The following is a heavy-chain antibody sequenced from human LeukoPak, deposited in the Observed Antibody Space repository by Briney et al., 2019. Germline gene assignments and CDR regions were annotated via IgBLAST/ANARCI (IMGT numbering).Heavy chain of an antibody. Sequence: ASVKVSCKASGYTFTGYYMHWVRQAPGQGLEWMGRINPNSGGTNYAQKLQGRVTMTRDTSISTAYMELSRLRSDDTAVYYCARGRRIVVVTAARPFDYWGQGTLVTVSS. J-gene: IGHJ4*02. D-gene: IGHD2-21*02. V-gene: IGHV1-2*06. CDR2: INPNSGGT. CDR1: GYTFTGYY. CDR3: ARGRRIVVVTAARPFDY.